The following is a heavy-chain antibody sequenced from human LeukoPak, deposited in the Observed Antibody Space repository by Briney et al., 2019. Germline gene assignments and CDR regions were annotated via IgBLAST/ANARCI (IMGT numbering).Heavy chain of an antibody. CDR2: ISSSGTTI. Sequence: GGSLRLSCAASGFTFSDYFMSWIRQAPGKGLEWVSYISSSGTTIYYADSVKGRFTISRDNAKNSLYLQMNSLRAEDTAVYYCARVQDSSGYPMDWFDPWGQGTLVTVSS. CDR1: GFTFSDYF. CDR3: ARVQDSSGYPMDWFDP. V-gene: IGHV3-11*04. D-gene: IGHD3-22*01. J-gene: IGHJ5*02.